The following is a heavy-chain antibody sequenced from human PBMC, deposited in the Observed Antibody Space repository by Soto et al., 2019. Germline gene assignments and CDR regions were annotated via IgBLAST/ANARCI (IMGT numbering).Heavy chain of an antibody. J-gene: IGHJ3*02. Sequence: QVQLVQSGAEVKKPGSSVKVSCKASGGTFSSYAISWVRQAPGQGLEWMGGIIPIFGTANYAQKFQGRVTITVDESTSTAYMRLSTPRSEDTAVYYCARDLGRRPLEPLCDAFDIWGQGTMVTVSS. CDR3: ARDLGRRPLEPLCDAFDI. CDR1: GGTFSSYA. V-gene: IGHV1-69*12. D-gene: IGHD1-1*01. CDR2: IIPIFGTA.